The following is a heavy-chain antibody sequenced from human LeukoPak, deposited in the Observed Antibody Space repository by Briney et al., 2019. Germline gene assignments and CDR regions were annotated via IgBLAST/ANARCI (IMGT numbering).Heavy chain of an antibody. D-gene: IGHD4-23*01. J-gene: IGHJ4*02. V-gene: IGHV4-61*02. CDR1: GGSISSGSYY. Sequence: SETLSLTCTVSGGSISSGSYYWSWIRQPAGKGLEWIGRIYTSGSTNYNPSLKSRLTISVDTSKNQFSLKLSSVTAADTAVYYCARDLDYGGTTGFDWGQGTLVTVSS. CDR2: IYTSGST. CDR3: ARDLDYGGTTGFD.